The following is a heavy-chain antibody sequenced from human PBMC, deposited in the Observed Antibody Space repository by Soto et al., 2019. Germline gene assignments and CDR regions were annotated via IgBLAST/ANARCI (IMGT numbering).Heavy chain of an antibody. V-gene: IGHV4-34*01. Sequence: SETLSLTCALYGGSFDGYYWSWIRQSPGKGLEWIGEIHHSGSTKYNPSLKSRVSLSVDTSTKQFSLKMTSMTAADRGVYYRARGVDSWSGYLFWGQGTPVTVSS. J-gene: IGHJ4*02. D-gene: IGHD3-3*01. CDR2: IHHSGST. CDR3: ARGVDSWSGYLF. CDR1: GGSFDGYY.